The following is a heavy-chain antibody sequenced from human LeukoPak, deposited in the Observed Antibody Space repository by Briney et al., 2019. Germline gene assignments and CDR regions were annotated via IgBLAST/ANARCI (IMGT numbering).Heavy chain of an antibody. Sequence: SETLSLTCTVSGGSIKSYYWSWIRQPPGKGLEWIGEINHSGSANYNPSLKSRVTISVDTSKNQFSLKLSSVTAADTAVYYCASVVSGYGPFDYWGQGTLVTVSS. CDR2: INHSGSA. D-gene: IGHD5-12*01. CDR3: ASVVSGYGPFDY. J-gene: IGHJ4*02. CDR1: GGSIKSYY. V-gene: IGHV4-34*01.